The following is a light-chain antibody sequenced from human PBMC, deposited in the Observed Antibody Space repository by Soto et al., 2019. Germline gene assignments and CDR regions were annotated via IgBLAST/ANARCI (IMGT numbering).Light chain of an antibody. V-gene: IGKV3-20*01. CDR2: GAS. J-gene: IGKJ1*01. CDR3: QQYNNWPPWT. CDR1: QSVSSSY. Sequence: VGLTQSPCTLSLSPEERPTLSCRASQSVSSSYLAWYQQKPGQAPRLLIYGASSRATGIPDRFSGSGSGTEFTLTISSLQSEDFAVYYCQQYNNWPPWTFGQGTKVDI.